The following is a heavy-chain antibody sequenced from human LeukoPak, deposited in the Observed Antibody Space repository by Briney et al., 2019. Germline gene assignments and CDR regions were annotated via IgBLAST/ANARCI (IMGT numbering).Heavy chain of an antibody. V-gene: IGHV4-34*01. CDR3: ARAGPSVWELSWY. J-gene: IGHJ4*02. CDR2: NDCSGTT. CDR1: GGSFSDYH. D-gene: IGHD3-16*02. Sequence: SETLSLTCAVYGGSFSDYHWSWIRQPPGKGLEWIGENDCSGTTNYNPSLKSRVTISVDTTMNHYSLKLSSVTAADTAVYYCARAGPSVWELSWYWGQGTLVTVSS.